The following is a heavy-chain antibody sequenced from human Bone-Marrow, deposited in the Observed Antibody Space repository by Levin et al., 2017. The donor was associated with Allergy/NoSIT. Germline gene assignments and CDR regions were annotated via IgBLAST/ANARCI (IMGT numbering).Heavy chain of an antibody. J-gene: IGHJ4*02. CDR3: ARNCGDDWWAY. D-gene: IGHD2-21*02. CDR1: GFTFSSYW. CDR2: IKEDGSEK. Sequence: TGGSLRLSCAASGFTFSSYWMSWVRQAPGKGLEWVANIKEDGSEKYYVDSVRGQFTISRDNVKNSMYLQMNSLRAEDTAVYYCARNCGDDWWAYWGRGALVTVSS. V-gene: IGHV3-7*01.